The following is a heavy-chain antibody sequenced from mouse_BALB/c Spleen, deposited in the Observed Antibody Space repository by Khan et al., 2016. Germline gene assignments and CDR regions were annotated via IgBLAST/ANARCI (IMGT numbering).Heavy chain of an antibody. Sequence: VQLKQSGAELVKPGASVKLSCTASGFNIKDTYMHWVKQRPEQGLEWIGRIDHANGNTKYDPKFQGKATITADTSSNTAYLQLSSLTSEDTAVYYCARKRKGGNYPFAYWGQGTLVTVSA. CDR1: GFNIKDTY. J-gene: IGHJ3*01. CDR2: IDHANGNT. CDR3: ARKRKGGNYPFAY. V-gene: IGHV14-3*02. D-gene: IGHD2-1*01.